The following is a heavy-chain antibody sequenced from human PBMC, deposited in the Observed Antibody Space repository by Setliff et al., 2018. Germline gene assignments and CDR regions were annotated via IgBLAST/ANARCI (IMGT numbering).Heavy chain of an antibody. CDR2: IYHSGST. J-gene: IGHJ6*03. CDR1: GGSISSSNW. Sequence: PSETLSLTCAVSGGSISSSNWWSWVRQPPGKGLEWIGEIYHSGSTNYNPSLKSRVTISVDKSKNQFSLKLSSVTAADTAVYYCARALLWFGEGMDVWGKGTTVTVS. D-gene: IGHD3-10*01. CDR3: ARALLWFGEGMDV. V-gene: IGHV4-4*02.